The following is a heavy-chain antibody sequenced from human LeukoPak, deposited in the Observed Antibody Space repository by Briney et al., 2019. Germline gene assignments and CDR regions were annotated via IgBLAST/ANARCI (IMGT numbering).Heavy chain of an antibody. CDR2: IISYNGNT. CDR3: ARERTIPYYYDSSGVFDY. Sequence: ASVKVSCKASGYTFTSYGISWVRQAPGQGLEWMGWIISYNGNTNYAQKLQGRVTMTTDTSTSTAYMELRSLRSDDTAVYYCARERTIPYYYDSSGVFDYWGQGTLVTVSS. CDR1: GYTFTSYG. D-gene: IGHD3-22*01. V-gene: IGHV1-18*01. J-gene: IGHJ4*02.